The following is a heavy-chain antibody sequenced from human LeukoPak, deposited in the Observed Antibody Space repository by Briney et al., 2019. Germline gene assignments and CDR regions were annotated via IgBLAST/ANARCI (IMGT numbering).Heavy chain of an antibody. V-gene: IGHV4-34*01. CDR3: AGGYSGYDYYFDY. CDR1: GGSFSGYY. J-gene: IGHJ4*02. D-gene: IGHD5-12*01. Sequence: PSETLSLTCAVYGGSFSGYYWSWIRQPPGKGLEWIGEINHSGSTNYNPSLKSRVTIPVDTSKNQFSLKLSSVTAADTAVYYCAGGYSGYDYYFDYWGQGTLVTVSS. CDR2: INHSGST.